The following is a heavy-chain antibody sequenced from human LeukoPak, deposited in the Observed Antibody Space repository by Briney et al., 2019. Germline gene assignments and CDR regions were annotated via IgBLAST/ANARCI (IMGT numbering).Heavy chain of an antibody. CDR3: ARDLIVPPYNWFDP. Sequence: PSETLSLTCTVSGASISSSYWSWIRQPAGKGLEWIGLISGSGTTNYNPSLKSRVTLSVDMSRNQFSLRLTSVTAADTAVYYCARDLIVPPYNWFDPWGQGTLVTVSS. CDR1: GASISSSY. V-gene: IGHV4-4*07. CDR2: ISGSGTT. J-gene: IGHJ5*02. D-gene: IGHD2/OR15-2a*01.